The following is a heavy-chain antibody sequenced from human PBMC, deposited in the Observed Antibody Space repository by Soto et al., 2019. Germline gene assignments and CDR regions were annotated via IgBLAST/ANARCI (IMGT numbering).Heavy chain of an antibody. V-gene: IGHV1-18*04. J-gene: IGHJ4*02. CDR3: ARVVLEWLPTSGFDY. CDR2: ITAENGNT. Sequence: QIQLVQSGAEVKKPGASVKVSCKASGYSFTSYGITWVRQAPGQGPEWSGWITAENGNTNYAQKFQGRTTMTTETSTNTAYMELRGLRSDDTAVYYCARVVLEWLPTSGFDYWGQGTLVTVSS. D-gene: IGHD3-3*01. CDR1: GYSFTSYG.